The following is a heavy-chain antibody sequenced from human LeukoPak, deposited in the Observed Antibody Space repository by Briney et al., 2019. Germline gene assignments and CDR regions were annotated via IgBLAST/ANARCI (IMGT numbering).Heavy chain of an antibody. CDR2: ISGSGGST. Sequence: GGSLRLSCAASGFTFSSYAMSWVRQAPGKGLEWVSAISGSGGSTYYADSVKGRFTISRDNSKNTLYLQMNSLRAEDTAVYYCAREFQNRGYYDSSGPAYWGQGTLVTVSS. CDR1: GFTFSSYA. D-gene: IGHD3-22*01. J-gene: IGHJ4*02. V-gene: IGHV3-23*01. CDR3: AREFQNRGYYDSSGPAY.